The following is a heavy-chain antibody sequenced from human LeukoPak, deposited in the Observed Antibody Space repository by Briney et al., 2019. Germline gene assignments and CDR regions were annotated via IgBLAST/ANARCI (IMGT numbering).Heavy chain of an antibody. CDR3: ASPAYCSGGSCYPIQYYYYYGMDV. J-gene: IGHJ6*02. Sequence: SVKVSCKASGGTISSYAISWVRQAPGQGLEWMGGIIPIFGTANYAQKFQGRVTITAYESTSTAYMELSSLRSEDTAVYYCASPAYCSGGSCYPIQYYYYYGMDVWGQGTTVTVSS. CDR1: GGTISSYA. D-gene: IGHD2-15*01. CDR2: IIPIFGTA. V-gene: IGHV1-69*13.